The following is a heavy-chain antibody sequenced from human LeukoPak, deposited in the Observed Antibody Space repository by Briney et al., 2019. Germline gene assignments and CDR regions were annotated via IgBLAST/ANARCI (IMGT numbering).Heavy chain of an antibody. CDR3: ARAGDTAMVTPGDY. D-gene: IGHD5-18*01. Sequence: GGSLRLSCAASRFTFRNYAMHWVRQAPGKGLEWLAVISSDGTNKDYADSVKGRFSISRDNSKNTLYLQMNRLRADDTAVYYCARAGDTAMVTPGDYWGQGTLVTVSS. CDR1: RFTFRNYA. CDR2: ISSDGTNK. V-gene: IGHV3-30*04. J-gene: IGHJ4*02.